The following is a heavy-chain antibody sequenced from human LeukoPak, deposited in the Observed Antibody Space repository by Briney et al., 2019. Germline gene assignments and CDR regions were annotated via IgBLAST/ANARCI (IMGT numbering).Heavy chain of an antibody. Sequence: GGSLRLSCAASGFTFSSYWMSWVRQAPGKGLEWVSSISSSSSYIYYADSVKGRFTISRDNAKNSLYLQMNSLRAEDTAVYYCAREEVHAFDIWGQGTMVTVSS. CDR1: GFTFSSYW. CDR3: AREEVHAFDI. J-gene: IGHJ3*02. V-gene: IGHV3-21*01. CDR2: ISSSSSYI.